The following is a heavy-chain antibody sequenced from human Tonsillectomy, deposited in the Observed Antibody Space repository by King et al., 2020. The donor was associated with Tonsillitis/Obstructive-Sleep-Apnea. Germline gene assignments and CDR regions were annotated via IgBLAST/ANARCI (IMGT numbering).Heavy chain of an antibody. D-gene: IGHD4-17*01. CDR1: GGSISSSNW. CDR2: IYHSGST. CDR3: ARDPMVTTLSGEVKLGFDP. J-gene: IGHJ5*02. Sequence: VQLQESGPGLVKPSGTLSLSCVVSGGSISSSNWWSWVRQPPVKGLEWIGEIYHSGSTNYNPSLKSRVTISVDKSKNQFSPKLSSVTAADTAVYYCARDPMVTTLSGEVKLGFDPWGQGTLVTVSS. V-gene: IGHV4-4*02.